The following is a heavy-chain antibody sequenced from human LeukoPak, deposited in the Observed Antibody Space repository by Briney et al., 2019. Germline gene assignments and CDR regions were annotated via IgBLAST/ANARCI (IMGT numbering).Heavy chain of an antibody. CDR2: IRGSGGST. Sequence: GGSLRLSCAASAFTFSSYAISWVRQAPGKGLEWVSAIRGSGGSTYYADSVKGRFTISRDNSKNTLYLQMNSLRAEDTAVYYCAKDWGSSWPRGFDYWGQGTLVTVSS. D-gene: IGHD6-13*01. CDR1: AFTFSSYA. J-gene: IGHJ4*02. V-gene: IGHV3-23*01. CDR3: AKDWGSSWPRGFDY.